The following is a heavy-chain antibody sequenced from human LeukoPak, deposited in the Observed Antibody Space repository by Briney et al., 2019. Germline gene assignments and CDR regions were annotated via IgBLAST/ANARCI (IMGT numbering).Heavy chain of an antibody. V-gene: IGHV3-23*01. CDR2: ISTSGGRS. D-gene: IGHD3-22*01. J-gene: IGHJ4*02. Sequence: GGSLRLSCAASGFTFSSYAMSWARQAPGKGLGWVSGISTSGGRSSYADSVKGRFTISRDNPRNTLYMQMNSLRAEDTALYYCAIMHPYYDGSGYWVQWGQGTLVTVSS. CDR3: AIMHPYYDGSGYWVQ. CDR1: GFTFSSYA.